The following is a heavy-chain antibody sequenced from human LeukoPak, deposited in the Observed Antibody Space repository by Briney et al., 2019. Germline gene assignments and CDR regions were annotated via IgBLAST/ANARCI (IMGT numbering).Heavy chain of an antibody. CDR1: GGSIGSYY. V-gene: IGHV4-59*12. J-gene: IGHJ4*02. CDR2: IHYSGST. D-gene: IGHD1-7*01. Sequence: SETLSLTCTVSGGSIGSYYWNLIRQPPGKGLEWIGYIHYSGSTNYNPSLKSRVTISVDTSKNQFSLKVSSVTAADTAVYYCARVRNWNYLFDYWGQGTLVTVSS. CDR3: ARVRNWNYLFDY.